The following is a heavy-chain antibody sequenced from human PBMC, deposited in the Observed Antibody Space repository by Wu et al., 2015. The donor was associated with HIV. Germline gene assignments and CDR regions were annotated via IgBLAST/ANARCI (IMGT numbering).Heavy chain of an antibody. D-gene: IGHD6-19*01. V-gene: IGHV1-46*01. J-gene: IGHJ6*02. Sequence: QVQLVQSGAEGRKPGASVKVSCKASGYSFTTYYLNWVRQAPGQGLEWMGIINPSAGSTTYAQKFQGRVTMTRDTSTTTVYMELSSLRSEDTAVYYCARGIAVAGAFGMDVWGQGTTVTVSS. CDR2: INPSAGST. CDR1: GYSFTTYY. CDR3: ARGIAVAGAFGMDV.